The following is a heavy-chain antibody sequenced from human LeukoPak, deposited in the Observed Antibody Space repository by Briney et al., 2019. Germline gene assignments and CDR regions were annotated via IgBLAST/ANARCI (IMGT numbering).Heavy chain of an antibody. V-gene: IGHV4-31*03. CDR3: ARGRYQLLSYKNWFDP. D-gene: IGHD2-2*01. CDR2: IYYSGST. J-gene: IGHJ5*02. CDR1: GGSISSGGYY. Sequence: SQTLSLTCTVSGGSISSGGYYWSWIRQHPGKGLEWIGYIYYSGSTYYNPSLKSRVTISVDTSKNQFSLKLSSVTAADTAVYYCARGRYQLLSYKNWFDPWGQGTLVTVSS.